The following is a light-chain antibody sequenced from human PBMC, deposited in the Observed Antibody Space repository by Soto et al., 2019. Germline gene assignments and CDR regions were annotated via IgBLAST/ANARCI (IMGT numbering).Light chain of an antibody. V-gene: IGKV3-20*01. CDR3: QQYAGSPRT. Sequence: EIVLTQSPGTLSLSPGDTATLSCRASQSVRSNFLAWYQHKPGQAPRLLIHDAYSRAAGIPDRFSGSGSDRDFTLTISRLEPEDFAVYYCQQYAGSPRTFGQGNDWRL. J-gene: IGKJ2*01. CDR1: QSVRSNF. CDR2: DAY.